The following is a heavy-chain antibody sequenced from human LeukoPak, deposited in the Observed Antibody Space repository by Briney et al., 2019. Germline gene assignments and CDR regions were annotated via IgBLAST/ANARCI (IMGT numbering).Heavy chain of an antibody. D-gene: IGHD3-3*01. CDR1: QFTFSNYA. J-gene: IGHJ3*02. CDR2: ISVSSGST. V-gene: IGHV3-23*01. CDR3: AKGWSGYDAFDI. Sequence: PEGSLILSCAASQFTFSNYAMSWVRQAPGKGLEWVSAISVSSGSTYYADSVKGRYTISRDNSKNTLYLQMNSLRVEDTAVYYCAKGWSGYDAFDIWGQGTMVTVSS.